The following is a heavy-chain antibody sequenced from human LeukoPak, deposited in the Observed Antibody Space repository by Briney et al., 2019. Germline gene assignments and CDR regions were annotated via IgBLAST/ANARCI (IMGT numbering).Heavy chain of an antibody. CDR3: AKGGDVVVPAAEVDYFDY. CDR1: GFTFDDYA. V-gene: IGHV3-9*03. CDR2: ISWNSGSI. Sequence: GGSLRLSCAASGFTFDDYAMHWVRQAPGKGLEWVSGISWNSGSIGYADSVKGRFTISRDNAKNSLYLQMNSPRAEDMALYYCAKGGDVVVPAAEVDYFDYWGQGTLVTVSS. D-gene: IGHD2-2*01. J-gene: IGHJ4*02.